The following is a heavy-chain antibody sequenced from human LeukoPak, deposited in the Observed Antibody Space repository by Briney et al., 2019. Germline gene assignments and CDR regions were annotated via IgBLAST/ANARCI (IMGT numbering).Heavy chain of an antibody. D-gene: IGHD3-22*01. CDR1: GGSISSGGYY. CDR3: ARDRGYPSSGYGYFDY. V-gene: IGHV4-61*08. J-gene: IGHJ4*02. CDR2: IYYSGST. Sequence: PSETLSLTCTVSGGSISSGGYYWSWIRQPPGKGLEWIGYIYYSGSTNYNPPLKSRVTISVDTSKNQFSLKLSSVTAADTAVYYCARDRGYPSSGYGYFDYWGQGTLVTVSS.